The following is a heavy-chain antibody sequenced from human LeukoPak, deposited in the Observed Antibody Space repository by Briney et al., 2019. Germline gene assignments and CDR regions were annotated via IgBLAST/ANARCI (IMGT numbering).Heavy chain of an antibody. CDR3: ARGRAYYDILTGYPYDAFDI. D-gene: IGHD3-9*01. Sequence: ASVKVSCKASGYTFTNYAMHWVRQAPGQRLEGMGWINTGNGNTKYSQEFQGRVTITRDTSTSTAYMEMRSLRSDDTAVYYCARGRAYYDILTGYPYDAFDIWGQGTMVTVSS. CDR1: GYTFTNYA. V-gene: IGHV1-3*04. CDR2: INTGNGNT. J-gene: IGHJ3*02.